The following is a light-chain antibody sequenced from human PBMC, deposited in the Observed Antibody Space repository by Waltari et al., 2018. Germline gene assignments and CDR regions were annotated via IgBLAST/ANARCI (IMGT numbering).Light chain of an antibody. CDR1: DSAVGAYTS. V-gene: IGLV2-14*03. Sequence: QSALTQPASVSGSPGQSITIPCTGVDSAVGAYTSVSWYQRPPGQAPKLIIYDVRKRPSGVSNRFSGPKSGNTASLTVSGLQAEDEADYYCSSYTGGSTLWVFGGGTKLTVL. J-gene: IGLJ3*02. CDR3: SSYTGGSTLWV. CDR2: DVR.